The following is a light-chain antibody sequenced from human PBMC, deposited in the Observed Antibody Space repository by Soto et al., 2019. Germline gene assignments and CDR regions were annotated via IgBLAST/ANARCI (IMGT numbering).Light chain of an antibody. V-gene: IGLV1-51*01. CDR3: GTWDSSLSAGV. CDR2: DNN. CDR1: SSNIGNNY. J-gene: IGLJ1*01. Sequence: QSVLTQPPSVSAAPGQKVTISCSGSSSNIGNNYVSWYQQLPGTAPKPPIYDNNKRPSGIPDRFSGSKSGTSATLGITGLQTGDEADYYCGTWDSSLSAGVFGTGTKVTVL.